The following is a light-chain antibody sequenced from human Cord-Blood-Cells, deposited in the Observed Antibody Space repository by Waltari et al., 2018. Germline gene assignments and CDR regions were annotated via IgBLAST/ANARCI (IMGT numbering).Light chain of an antibody. CDR2: GVS. Sequence: QSALTQPASVSGSPGQSITISCTGTSSDVGSYNLVSWYQQHPGKAPKLMIYGVSKRPSGVSYRFSGSKSGNTASLTISGLQAEDEADYYCCSYAGSSTLVFGGGTKLTVL. CDR3: CSYAGSSTLV. J-gene: IGLJ3*02. V-gene: IGLV2-23*02. CDR1: SSDVGSYNL.